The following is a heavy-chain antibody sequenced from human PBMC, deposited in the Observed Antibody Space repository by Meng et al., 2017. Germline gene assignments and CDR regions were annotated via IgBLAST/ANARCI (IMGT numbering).Heavy chain of an antibody. CDR3: ARGGEHKYFDWLSDGAFDI. Sequence: GGSLRLSCAASGFTFSTYWMTWVRQAPGKGLEWVANIKQDGSEKYYVDSVKGRFTISRDNAKNSLYLQMSSLRAEDTAVYYCARGGEHKYFDWLSDGAFDIWGQGTMVTVSS. CDR2: IKQDGSEK. V-gene: IGHV3-7*01. J-gene: IGHJ3*02. D-gene: IGHD3-9*01. CDR1: GFTFSTYW.